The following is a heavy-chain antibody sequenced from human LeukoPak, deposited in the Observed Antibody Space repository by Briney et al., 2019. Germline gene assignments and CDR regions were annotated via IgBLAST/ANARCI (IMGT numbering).Heavy chain of an antibody. CDR3: AKARPGDYYGMDV. Sequence: GGSLRLSYAASGFTFSSYGMHWVRQAPGKGLEWVAVISYDGSNEYYADSVKGRFTISRDNSKNTLYLQMNSPRAEDTAVYYCAKARPGDYYGMDVWGQGTTVTVSS. CDR2: ISYDGSNE. CDR1: GFTFSSYG. V-gene: IGHV3-30*18. J-gene: IGHJ6*01.